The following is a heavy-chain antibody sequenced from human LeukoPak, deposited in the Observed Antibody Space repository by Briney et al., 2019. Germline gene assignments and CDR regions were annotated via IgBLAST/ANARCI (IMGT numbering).Heavy chain of an antibody. CDR3: ARGRVSYDFWSGYYAQPFDY. D-gene: IGHD3-3*01. J-gene: IGHJ4*02. CDR1: GGSISSSSYY. Sequence: SETLSLTCTVSGGSISSSSYYWGWIRQPPGKGPEWIGSIYYSGSTYYNPSLKSRVTISVDTSKNQFSLKLSSVTAADTAVYYCARGRVSYDFWSGYYAQPFDYWGQGTLVTVSS. V-gene: IGHV4-39*07. CDR2: IYYSGST.